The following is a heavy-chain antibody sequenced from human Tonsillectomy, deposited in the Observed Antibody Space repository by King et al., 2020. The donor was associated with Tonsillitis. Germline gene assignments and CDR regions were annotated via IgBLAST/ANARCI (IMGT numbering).Heavy chain of an antibody. V-gene: IGHV1-58*01. Sequence: QLVQSGPEVKKPGTSVKVSCKTSGFTFSSSAVQWVRQAPGQRLEWVGWIIVGSGKTNSAQKFNERVTITRDTSTSTAYMELSGLRSEDTAVYYCAAELYSYGYTCCTFNIWAQGTMVPVSS. CDR1: GFTFSSSA. CDR3: AAELYSYGYTCCTFNI. J-gene: IGHJ3*02. D-gene: IGHD5-18*01. CDR2: IIVGSGKT.